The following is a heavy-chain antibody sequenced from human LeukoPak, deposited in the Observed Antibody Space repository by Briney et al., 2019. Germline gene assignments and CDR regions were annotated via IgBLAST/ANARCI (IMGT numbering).Heavy chain of an antibody. D-gene: IGHD2-21*02. CDR2: IDYSGST. CDR3: ARQLLSYFDY. CDR1: GGSISSSSYY. J-gene: IGHJ4*02. Sequence: PSETLSLTCTVYGGSISSSSYYWGGIRQPPGKGLERIGSIDYSGSTYYNPSLKTRVTISVDTSTNQFSLKLSSVTAADTAVYYCARQLLSYFDYWGQGTLVTVSS. V-gene: IGHV4-39*01.